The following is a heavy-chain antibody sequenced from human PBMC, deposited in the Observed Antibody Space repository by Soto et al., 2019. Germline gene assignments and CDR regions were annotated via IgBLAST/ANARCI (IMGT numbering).Heavy chain of an antibody. CDR1: GFTFSSYS. Sequence: GGSLRLSCAASGFTFSSYSMNWVRQAPGKGLEWVSSISSSSSYKYYADSVKGRFTISRDNAKNSLYLQMNSLRAEDTAVYYCARGWVRYSGGSCYSVSLWGQGTLVTVSS. D-gene: IGHD2-15*01. CDR2: ISSSSSYK. CDR3: ARGWVRYSGGSCYSVSL. V-gene: IGHV3-21*01. J-gene: IGHJ4*02.